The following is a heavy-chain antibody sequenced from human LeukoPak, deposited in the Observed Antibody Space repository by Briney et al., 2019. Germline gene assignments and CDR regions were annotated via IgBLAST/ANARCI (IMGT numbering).Heavy chain of an antibody. CDR2: IYSGGST. CDR1: GFSASTNY. CDR3: ASTSDY. D-gene: IGHD1-26*01. V-gene: IGHV3-53*01. J-gene: IGHJ4*02. Sequence: PGGSLRLSCAASGFSASTNYMNWVRQAPGKGLEWVSVIYSGGSTYYADSVTGRFTISRDNSNNTLYLQMNSLRAEDTAIYYCASTSDYWGQGTLVTVSS.